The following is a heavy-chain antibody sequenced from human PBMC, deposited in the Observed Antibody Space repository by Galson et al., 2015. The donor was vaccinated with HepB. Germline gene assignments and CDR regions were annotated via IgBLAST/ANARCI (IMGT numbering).Heavy chain of an antibody. V-gene: IGHV3-9*01. CDR1: GFTFSSYA. D-gene: IGHD3-22*01. CDR2: ISWNSGNI. J-gene: IGHJ1*01. Sequence: SLRLSCAASGFTFSSYAMHWVRQAPGKGLEWVSSISWNSGNIGYADSVKGRFTISRDNAKSSLYLQMNSLRAEDTAVYYCANIGFDNPYTHYSDSSGYQTPRVNFGWGQGTLVTVSS. CDR3: ANIGFDNPYTHYSDSSGYQTPRVNFG.